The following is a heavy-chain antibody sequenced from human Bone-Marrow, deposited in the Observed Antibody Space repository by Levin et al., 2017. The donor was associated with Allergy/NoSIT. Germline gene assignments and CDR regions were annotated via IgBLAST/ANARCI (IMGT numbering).Heavy chain of an antibody. J-gene: IGHJ4*02. CDR1: GYTFTGYY. D-gene: IGHD3-22*01. CDR2: INPNSGGT. Sequence: ASVKVSCKASGYTFTGYYMHWVRQAPGQGLEWMGWINPNSGGTNYAQKFQGWVTMTRDTSISTAYMELSRLRSDDTAVYYCARGYDSSGYYLFDYWGQGTLVTVSS. V-gene: IGHV1-2*04. CDR3: ARGYDSSGYYLFDY.